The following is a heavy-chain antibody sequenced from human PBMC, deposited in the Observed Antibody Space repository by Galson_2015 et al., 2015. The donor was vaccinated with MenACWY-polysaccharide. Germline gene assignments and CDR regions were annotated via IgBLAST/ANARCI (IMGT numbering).Heavy chain of an antibody. CDR2: IKPDGSEK. V-gene: IGHV3-7*01. J-gene: IGHJ1*01. D-gene: IGHD4-23*01. Sequence: SLRLSCAVSGFTFSSYWMSWVRQAPGKGLEWVANIKPDGSEKYYVDSVKGRFTISTDSAKNSLDLQMNSLRAEDMAVYYCAVTPNTKRYFHHWGQGTLVTVSS. CDR3: AVTPNTKRYFHH. CDR1: GFTFSSYW.